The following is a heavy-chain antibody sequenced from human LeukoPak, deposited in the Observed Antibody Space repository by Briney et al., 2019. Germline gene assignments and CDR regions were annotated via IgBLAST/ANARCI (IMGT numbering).Heavy chain of an antibody. V-gene: IGHV1-69*13. CDR1: GGTFSSYA. D-gene: IGHD2-21*02. CDR2: IIPIFGTA. CDR3: ARHVVDCGGDCYSTPKYYYYGMDV. Sequence: SVKVSCKASGGTFSSYAISWVRQAPGQGLEWMGGIIPIFGTANYAQKFQGRVTITADESTSTAYMELSSLRSEDTAVYYCARHVVDCGGDCYSTPKYYYYGMDVWGQGTTVTVSS. J-gene: IGHJ6*02.